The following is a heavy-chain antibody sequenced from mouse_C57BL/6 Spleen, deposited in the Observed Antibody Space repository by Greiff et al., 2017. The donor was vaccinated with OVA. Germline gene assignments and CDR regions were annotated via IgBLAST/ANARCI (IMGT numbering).Heavy chain of an antibody. CDR3: ASATGWGYAMDY. J-gene: IGHJ4*01. D-gene: IGHD1-1*01. V-gene: IGHV3-1*01. CDR2: ISYSGST. CDR1: GYSITSGYD. Sequence: EVKLVESGPGMVKPSQSLSLTCTVPGYSITSGYDWHWIRHFPGNKLEWMGYISYSGSTNYNPSLKSRISITHDTSKNHFFLKLNSVTTEDTATYYCASATGWGYAMDYWGQGTSVTVSS.